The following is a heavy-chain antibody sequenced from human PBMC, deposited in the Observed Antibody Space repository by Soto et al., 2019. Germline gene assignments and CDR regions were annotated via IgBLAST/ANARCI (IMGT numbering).Heavy chain of an antibody. Sequence: GGSLRLSCAASGFTFSGSAMHWVRQASGKGLEWVGRIRSKANSYATAYAASVKGRFTISRDDSKNTAYLQMNSLKTEDTAVYYCTRHGGALWFGELGGMDVWGQGTTVTVS. D-gene: IGHD3-10*01. CDR2: IRSKANSYAT. CDR1: GFTFSGSA. J-gene: IGHJ6*02. V-gene: IGHV3-73*01. CDR3: TRHGGALWFGELGGMDV.